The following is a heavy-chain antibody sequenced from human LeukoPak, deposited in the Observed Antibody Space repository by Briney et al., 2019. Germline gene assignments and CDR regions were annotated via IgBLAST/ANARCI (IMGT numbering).Heavy chain of an antibody. D-gene: IGHD5-18*01. CDR3: ARGDGYSYGRIIYAFDI. J-gene: IGHJ3*02. V-gene: IGHV5-51*01. Sequence: GESLKISCKGSGYSFTSYWIGWVRQMPGKGLEWMGIIYPGDSDTRYSPSFQGQVTISADKSISTAYLQWSSLKASDTATYYCARGDGYSYGRIIYAFDIWGQGTMVTVSS. CDR2: IYPGDSDT. CDR1: GYSFTSYW.